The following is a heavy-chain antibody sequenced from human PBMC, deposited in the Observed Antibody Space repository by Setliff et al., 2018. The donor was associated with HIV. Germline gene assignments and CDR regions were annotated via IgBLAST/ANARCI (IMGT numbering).Heavy chain of an antibody. D-gene: IGHD3-3*01. J-gene: IGHJ4*02. CDR2: IYYSVST. CDR3: TRGPEGVAGGDY. CDR1: GDSISSHY. Sequence: PSETLSLTCTVSGDSISSHYWNWIRQPPGKALEWIGYIYYSVSTNYNPSFKSRVTISVDRSKRQFSLNLSSVTAADTAIYYCTRGPEGVAGGDYWGQGTLVTVSS. V-gene: IGHV4-59*11.